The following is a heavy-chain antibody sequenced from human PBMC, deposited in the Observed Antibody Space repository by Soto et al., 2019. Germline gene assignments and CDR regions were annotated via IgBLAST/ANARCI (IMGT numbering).Heavy chain of an antibody. V-gene: IGHV1-3*01. J-gene: IGHJ3*02. Sequence: QVQLVQSGAEVKKPGASVKVSCKASGYTFTSYAMHWVRQAPGQRLEWMGWINAGNGNTKYSQKFQGRVTITRDTSASTAYMERSSLRSEDTAVYYCARDGGYCSSTSCYRSAFDIWGQGTMVTVSS. CDR3: ARDGGYCSSTSCYRSAFDI. CDR2: INAGNGNT. D-gene: IGHD2-2*03. CDR1: GYTFTSYA.